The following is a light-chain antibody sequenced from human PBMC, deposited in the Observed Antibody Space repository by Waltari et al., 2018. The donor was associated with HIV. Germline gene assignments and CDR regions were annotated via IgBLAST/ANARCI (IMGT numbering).Light chain of an antibody. CDR3: QTWGTGIQV. CDR1: SGHRSYA. J-gene: IGLJ3*02. CDR2: VNGDGSH. V-gene: IGLV4-69*02. Sequence: QVVLTQSPFASASLGASVKLTCTLSSGHRSYAIACHQQQSEKGPRYLLKVNGDGSHIKGGGMPDRFAGSSSGAERYLTITSLQFEDEADYYCQTWGTGIQVFGGGTKLTVL.